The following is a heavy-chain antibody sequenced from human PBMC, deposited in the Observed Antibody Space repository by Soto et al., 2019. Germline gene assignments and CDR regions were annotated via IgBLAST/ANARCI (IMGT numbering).Heavy chain of an antibody. CDR3: AKGEPLGVTTTRKGFEY. CDR1: GYTFTDYY. J-gene: IGHJ4*02. D-gene: IGHD4-17*01. Sequence: QVHLVQSGAEVKKPGASVKVSCKASGYTFTDYYIHWVRQAPGQGLEWMAWTNPNSGDSDYAQKFQGRVTMTRDTSVSTAYMELSGLIFDDTAVYYCAKGEPLGVTTTRKGFEYWGQGTLVTVSS. V-gene: IGHV1-2*02. CDR2: TNPNSGDS.